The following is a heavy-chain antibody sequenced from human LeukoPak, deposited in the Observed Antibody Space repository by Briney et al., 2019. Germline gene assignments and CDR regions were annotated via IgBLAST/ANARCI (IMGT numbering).Heavy chain of an antibody. V-gene: IGHV4-34*01. J-gene: IGHJ5*02. D-gene: IGHD1-1*01. CDR3: AVRLTTGRIGTATTWFDP. CDR2: VNQSGGS. CDR1: GESFDSFY. Sequence: PSETLSLTCAAYGESFDSFYWNWVRQAPGKGLEWLGEVNQSGGSDYNPALESRVAISADASKRQLSLKLISVTAADTAVYYCAVRLTTGRIGTATTWFDPWGQGTLVSVSS.